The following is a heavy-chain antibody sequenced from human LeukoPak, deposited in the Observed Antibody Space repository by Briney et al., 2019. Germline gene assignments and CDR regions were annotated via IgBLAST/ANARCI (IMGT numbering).Heavy chain of an antibody. V-gene: IGHV1-2*02. CDR3: ARDATDYYDSSGYYQLNYYYYMDV. Sequence: ASVKVSCKASGYTFTGYYMHWVRQAPGQGLEWIGWINPNSGGTNYAQKFQGRVTMTRDTSISTAYMELSRLRSDDTAVYYCARDATDYYDSSGYYQLNYYYYMDVWGKGTTVTVSS. J-gene: IGHJ6*03. D-gene: IGHD3-22*01. CDR1: GYTFTGYY. CDR2: INPNSGGT.